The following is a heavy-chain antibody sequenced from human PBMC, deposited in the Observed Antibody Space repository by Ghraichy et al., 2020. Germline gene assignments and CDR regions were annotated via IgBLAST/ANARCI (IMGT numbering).Heavy chain of an antibody. Sequence: SVKVSCKASGGTFSSYAISWVRQAPGQGLEWMGGIIPIFGTANYAQKFQGRVTITADESTSTAYMELSSLRSEDTAVYYCARESRELPSPVGRGYYYYGMDVWGQGTTVTVSS. CDR2: IIPIFGTA. CDR1: GGTFSSYA. CDR3: ARESRELPSPVGRGYYYYGMDV. J-gene: IGHJ6*02. V-gene: IGHV1-69*13. D-gene: IGHD1-26*01.